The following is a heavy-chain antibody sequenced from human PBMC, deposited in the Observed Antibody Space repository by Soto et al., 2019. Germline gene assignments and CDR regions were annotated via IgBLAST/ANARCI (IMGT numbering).Heavy chain of an antibody. CDR1: GYTFTGYD. J-gene: IGHJ3*02. V-gene: IGHV1-2*04. D-gene: IGHD4-17*01. CDR3: ARSTVTGAFAI. CDR2: INPNSGGT. Sequence: ASVKLSCKASGYTFTGYDMHWVRQAPGQGLEWMGWINPNSGGTNYAQKFQGWVTMTRDTSISTAYMELSRLRSDDTAVYYCARSTVTGAFAISGQGTMVPVSS.